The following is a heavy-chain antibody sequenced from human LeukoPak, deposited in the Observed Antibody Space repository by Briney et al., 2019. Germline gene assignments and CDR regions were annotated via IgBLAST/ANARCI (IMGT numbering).Heavy chain of an antibody. J-gene: IGHJ4*02. Sequence: SQTLSLTCAISGDTVSSNSAAWSWIRQSPSRGLEWLGRTYYRSKWLNDYAPSVKSRITLNPDTSKNQFSLQLNSVTPADTAVYCCARQYGGGHGYWGRGTLVTVSS. V-gene: IGHV6-1*01. CDR2: TYYRSKWLN. CDR1: GDTVSSNSAA. D-gene: IGHD4-23*01. CDR3: ARQYGGGHGY.